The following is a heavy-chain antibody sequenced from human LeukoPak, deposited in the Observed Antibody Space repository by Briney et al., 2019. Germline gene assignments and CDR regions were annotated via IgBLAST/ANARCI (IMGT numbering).Heavy chain of an antibody. J-gene: IGHJ2*01. CDR2: FYYSGST. Sequence: SETLSLTCTVSGGSISSNTYYWGWIRQPPGKGLEWIGFFYYSGSTSYNPSLKSRVTISVDMSKNQVSLKLSSVTAADTAVYFCARGRRDPLWGRGTLVVVSS. V-gene: IGHV4-61*05. CDR3: ARGRRDPL. CDR1: GGSISSNTYY. D-gene: IGHD5-24*01.